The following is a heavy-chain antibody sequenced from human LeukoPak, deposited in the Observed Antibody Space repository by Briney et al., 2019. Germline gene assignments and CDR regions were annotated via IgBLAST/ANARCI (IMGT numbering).Heavy chain of an antibody. V-gene: IGHV1-2*02. J-gene: IGHJ3*02. CDR1: GYTFTGYY. CDR3: ARGDYDSSGYYTLHDAFDI. D-gene: IGHD3-22*01. Sequence: ASVKVSCKASGYTFTGYYVHWVRQAPGQGLEWMGWINPNSGGTNYAQKFQGRVTMTRDTSISTAYMELSRLRSDDTAVYYCARGDYDSSGYYTLHDAFDIWGQGTMVTVSS. CDR2: INPNSGGT.